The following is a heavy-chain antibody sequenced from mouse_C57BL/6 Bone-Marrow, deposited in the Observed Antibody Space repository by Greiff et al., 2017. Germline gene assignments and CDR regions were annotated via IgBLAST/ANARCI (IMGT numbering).Heavy chain of an antibody. Sequence: VQRVESGPGLVKPSQSLSLTCSVTGYSITSGYYWNWIRQFPGNKLEWMGYISYDGSNNYNPSLKNRISITRDTSKNQFFLKLNSVTTEDTATYYCAREGGRDYFDYWGQGTTLTVSS. CDR1: GYSITSGYY. J-gene: IGHJ2*01. V-gene: IGHV3-6*01. CDR3: AREGGRDYFDY. D-gene: IGHD3-3*01. CDR2: ISYDGSN.